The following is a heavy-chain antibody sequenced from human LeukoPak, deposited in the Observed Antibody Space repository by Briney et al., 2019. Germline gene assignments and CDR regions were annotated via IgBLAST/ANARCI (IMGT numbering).Heavy chain of an antibody. D-gene: IGHD2-2*01. CDR3: ARVWGYCSGTSCYNWFDP. J-gene: IGHJ5*02. CDR1: GGSISSYY. Sequence: SETLSLTCTVSGGSISSYYWSWIRQPPGKGLEWIGYIYYSGSTNYNPSLKSRVTISVDTSKNQFSLKLSSVTAADTAVYYCARVWGYCSGTSCYNWFDPWGQGTLVTVSS. V-gene: IGHV4-59*12. CDR2: IYYSGST.